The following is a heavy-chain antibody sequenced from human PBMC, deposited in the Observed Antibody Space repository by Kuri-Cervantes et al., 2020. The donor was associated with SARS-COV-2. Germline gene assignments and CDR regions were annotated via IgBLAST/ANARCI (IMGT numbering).Heavy chain of an antibody. J-gene: IGHJ4*02. CDR3: ARGGFWYGAGYFDY. Sequence: SETLSLTCAVSGGSISSGGYSWSWIRQPPGKGLEWIGYIYHSGSTSYNPSLKSRVTISVDTSKNQFSLRLSSVTAADTAVYYCARGGFWYGAGYFDYWGQGTLVTVSS. CDR1: GGSISSGGYS. V-gene: IGHV4-30-2*01. CDR2: IYHSGST. D-gene: IGHD6-13*01.